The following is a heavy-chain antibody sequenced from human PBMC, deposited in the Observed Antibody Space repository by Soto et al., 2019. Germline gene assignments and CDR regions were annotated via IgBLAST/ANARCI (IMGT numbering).Heavy chain of an antibody. CDR1: GYIFTSYA. Sequence: GASVKVSCKASGYIFTSYAMHWVRQAPGQRLEWMGWINAGNGNTKYSQKFQDRVTITRDTSASTAYMELSSLRSEDTAVYYCARNSDSGYYYVVETSFDYWGQGTLVTVSS. V-gene: IGHV1-3*01. D-gene: IGHD3-22*01. CDR3: ARNSDSGYYYVVETSFDY. J-gene: IGHJ4*02. CDR2: INAGNGNT.